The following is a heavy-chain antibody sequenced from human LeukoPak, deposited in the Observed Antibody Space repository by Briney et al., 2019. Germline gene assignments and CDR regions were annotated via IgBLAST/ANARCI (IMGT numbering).Heavy chain of an antibody. CDR3: ARDGITPGWYAFDI. CDR1: GFTFSSYA. V-gene: IGHV3-30*14. Sequence: GGSLRLSCAASGFTFSSYAMHWVRQAPGKGLEWVAVISYDGSNKYYADSVKGRFTISRDNSKNTLYLQMNSLRAEDTAVYYCARDGITPGWYAFDIWGQGTMVTVSS. CDR2: ISYDGSNK. J-gene: IGHJ3*02. D-gene: IGHD4-23*01.